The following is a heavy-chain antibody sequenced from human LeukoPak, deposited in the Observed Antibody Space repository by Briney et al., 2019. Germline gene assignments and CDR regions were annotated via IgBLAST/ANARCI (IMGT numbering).Heavy chain of an antibody. D-gene: IGHD1-26*01. Sequence: GESLKISCKASGYSFTNYYIGWVRQMPGKGLEWMGIINLGDSETQYSPSFQGQVTISLDKSISTAYLQWRSLKVSDTAMYYCARRPYSGSPNWSDPWGQGTLVTVSS. CDR1: GYSFTNYY. J-gene: IGHJ5*02. CDR2: INLGDSET. V-gene: IGHV5-51*01. CDR3: ARRPYSGSPNWSDP.